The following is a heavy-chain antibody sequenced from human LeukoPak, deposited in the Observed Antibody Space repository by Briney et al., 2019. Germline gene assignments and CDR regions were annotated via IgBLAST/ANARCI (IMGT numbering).Heavy chain of an antibody. V-gene: IGHV3-15*01. CDR1: GFTFSNAW. J-gene: IGHJ4*02. D-gene: IGHD2-2*01. CDR2: IKNIGDGGTT. Sequence: GGSLRLSCAASGFTFSNAWMSWVRQAPGKGLEWVGRIKNIGDGGTTDYAAPVKGRFTISRDDSKNTLYLQMNSLRAEDTAVYYCAKDFYSSSCCFDNWGQGTLVTVSS. CDR3: AKDFYSSSCCFDN.